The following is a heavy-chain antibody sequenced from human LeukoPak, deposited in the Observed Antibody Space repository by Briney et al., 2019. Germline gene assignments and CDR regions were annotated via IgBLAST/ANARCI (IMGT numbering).Heavy chain of an antibody. Sequence: GGSLRLSCAVSGFTFSSYGMHWVRQAPGKGLGWGAFIRYYGSNKYYADSVKCRFTISRHNSMNTLYLHMNSLRSEDTAVYYCAKDSGVEYSSSSGVMAVWGTGTTVTVSS. D-gene: IGHD6-6*01. CDR2: IRYYGSNK. CDR3: AKDSGVEYSSSSGVMAV. CDR1: GFTFSSYG. J-gene: IGHJ6*04. V-gene: IGHV3-30*02.